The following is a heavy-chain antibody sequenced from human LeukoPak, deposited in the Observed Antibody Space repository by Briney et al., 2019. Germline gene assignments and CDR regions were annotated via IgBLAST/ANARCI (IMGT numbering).Heavy chain of an antibody. CDR3: ATIGGTMVRGVTRDWFDP. J-gene: IGHJ5*02. CDR2: IYHSGST. CDR1: GASISSGGYS. Sequence: SETLSLTCAVSGASISSGGYSWSWIRQPPGKGLEWIGYIYHSGSTYYNPSLKSRVTISVDRSKNQFSLKLSSVTAADTAVYYCATIGGTMVRGVTRDWFDPWGQGTLVTVSS. D-gene: IGHD3-10*01. V-gene: IGHV4-30-2*01.